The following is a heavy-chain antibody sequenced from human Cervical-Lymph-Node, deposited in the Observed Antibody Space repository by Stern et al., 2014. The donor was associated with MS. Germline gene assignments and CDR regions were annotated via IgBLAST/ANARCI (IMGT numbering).Heavy chain of an antibody. J-gene: IGHJ4*02. CDR3: ARSYYSSGWFDY. CDR1: GYTFTSYA. D-gene: IGHD6-19*01. CDR2: INAGNGNT. V-gene: IGHV1-3*01. Sequence: VQLVQSGAEVKKPGASVKVSCKASGYTFTSYAMHWVRQAPGQRLEWMGWINAGNGNTKYSQKFQGRVTITRDTSASTAYMELSSLRSEDTAVYYCARSYYSSGWFDYWGQGTLVTVSS.